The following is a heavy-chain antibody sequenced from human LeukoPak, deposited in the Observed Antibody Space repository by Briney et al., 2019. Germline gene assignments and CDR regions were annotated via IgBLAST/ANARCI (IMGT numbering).Heavy chain of an antibody. J-gene: IGHJ4*02. CDR1: GFTFSSYG. CDR3: AKAPFYGDYPDS. V-gene: IGHV3-30*18. D-gene: IGHD4-17*01. CDR2: ISYDGSNK. Sequence: GGSLRLSCAASGFTFSSYGMHWVRQAPGKGLEWVAVISYDGSNKYYADSVKGRFTISRDNSKNTLYLQMNSLRAEDTAVYYCAKAPFYGDYPDSWGKGTLVTVPS.